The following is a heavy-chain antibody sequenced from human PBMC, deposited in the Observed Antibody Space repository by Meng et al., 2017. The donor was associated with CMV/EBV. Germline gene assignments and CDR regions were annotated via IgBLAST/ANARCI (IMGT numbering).Heavy chain of an antibody. J-gene: IGHJ6*02. D-gene: IGHD2-2*02. CDR3: AREPGYCSSTSCYTSHYYYGMDV. CDR2: IYSGGST. Sequence: GESLKISCAASGFTVSSYYMSWVRQAPGKGLEWASDIYSGGSTYYADSVKGRFTISRDNSKNTLYLQMNSLRAEDTAVYYCAREPGYCSSTSCYTSHYYYGMDVWGQGTTVTVSS. V-gene: IGHV3-66*02. CDR1: GFTVSSYY.